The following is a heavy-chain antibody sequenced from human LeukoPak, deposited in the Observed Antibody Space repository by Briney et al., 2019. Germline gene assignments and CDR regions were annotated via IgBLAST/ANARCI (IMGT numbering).Heavy chain of an antibody. J-gene: IGHJ5*02. V-gene: IGHV4-39*01. CDR3: ASTPGLWFGAFNSNWSDP. CDR2: IYYSGST. Sequence: SETLSLTCTVSGGSISSSSYYWGWIRQPPGKGLEWIGSIYYSGSTYYNPSLKSRVTISVDTSKNQFSLKLSSVTAADTAVYYCASTPGLWFGAFNSNWSDPWGQGTLVTVSS. D-gene: IGHD3-10*01. CDR1: GGSISSSSYY.